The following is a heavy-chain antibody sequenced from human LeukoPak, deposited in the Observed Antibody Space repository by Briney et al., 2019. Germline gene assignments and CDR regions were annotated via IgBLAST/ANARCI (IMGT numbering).Heavy chain of an antibody. CDR3: AREGSKGLSRADAFDI. CDR1: GGTFNSYA. Sequence: ASVKVSCKASGGTFNSYAISWVRQAPGQGLEWMGGIIPIFGTTNSAQKFQGRVTITADESTNTAYMELSSLRSEDTAVYYCAREGSKGLSRADAFDIWGQGTMVTVSS. D-gene: IGHD2/OR15-2a*01. CDR2: IIPIFGTT. V-gene: IGHV1-69*13. J-gene: IGHJ3*02.